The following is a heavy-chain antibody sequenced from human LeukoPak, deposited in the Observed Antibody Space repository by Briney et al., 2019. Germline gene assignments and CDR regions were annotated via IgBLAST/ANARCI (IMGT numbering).Heavy chain of an antibody. D-gene: IGHD1-26*01. V-gene: IGHV4-59*01. CDR1: GGSISSYY. CDR3: ARGRIVGAAFDY. CDR2: IYYSGST. J-gene: IGHJ4*02. Sequence: SETLSLTCTVSGGSISSYYWSWIRQPPGKGLEWIGYIYYSGSTNYNPSLKSRVTISVDTSKNQFSLKLSSVTAADTAVYYCARGRIVGAAFDYWGQGTLVAVSS.